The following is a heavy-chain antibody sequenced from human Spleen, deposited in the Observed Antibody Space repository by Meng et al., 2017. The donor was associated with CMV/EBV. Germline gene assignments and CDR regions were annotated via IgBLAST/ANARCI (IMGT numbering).Heavy chain of an antibody. CDR3: ARGGWGRTYGPVDT. D-gene: IGHD2-21*02. CDR2: INPLRGDT. J-gene: IGHJ5*02. V-gene: IGHV1-2*02. CDR1: GYTFTGYY. Sequence: ASVKVSCKASGYTFTGYYVHWMRQAPGQGLEWMGCINPLRGDTNLAQKFQGVLTMTRNTSISAAYMELNSLTSDDTAFYYGARGGWGRTYGPVDTWGQGTLVTVSS.